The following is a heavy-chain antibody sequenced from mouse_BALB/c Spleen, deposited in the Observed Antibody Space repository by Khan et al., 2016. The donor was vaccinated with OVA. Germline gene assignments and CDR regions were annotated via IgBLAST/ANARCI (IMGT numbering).Heavy chain of an antibody. V-gene: IGHV1S137*01. CDR3: AKGGGGDRFLY. J-gene: IGHJ3*01. CDR2: ISTYYGDA. CDR1: GYTFTDFT. Sequence: QMQLEESGAELVRPGVSVKISCKGSGYTFTDFTMHWVKQSHAMSLEWIGVISTYYGDANYNQKFKDQATMTVDKSSNTAYMDLARLTSEDSAITYRAKGGGGDRFLYWGQGTLVTVSA.